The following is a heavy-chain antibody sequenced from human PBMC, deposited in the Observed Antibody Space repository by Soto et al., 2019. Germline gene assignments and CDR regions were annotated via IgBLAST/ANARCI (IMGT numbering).Heavy chain of an antibody. CDR2: IYYSGRT. J-gene: IGHJ6*02. CDR1: GGSISSTSYY. Sequence: PSETLSLTCTVSGGSISSTSYYWGWIRQPPGKGLEWIGTIYYSGRTHYNPSLKSRVTISVDTSINQFSLKLSSVTAADTAVFYCARQGWSAGGGMDVWGQGTTVTVSS. D-gene: IGHD3-3*01. V-gene: IGHV4-39*01. CDR3: ARQGWSAGGGMDV.